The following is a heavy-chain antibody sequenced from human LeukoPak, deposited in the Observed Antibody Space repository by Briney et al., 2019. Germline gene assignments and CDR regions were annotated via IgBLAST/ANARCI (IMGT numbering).Heavy chain of an antibody. Sequence: GGSLRLSCAASGFTFSSYSMNWVRQAPGKGLEWVSSISSSSSYIYYADSVKGRFTISGDNAKNSLYLQMNSLRAEDTAVYYCARDPRGYSYGHDYWGQGTLVTVSS. CDR2: ISSSSSYI. V-gene: IGHV3-21*01. D-gene: IGHD5-18*01. CDR3: ARDPRGYSYGHDY. CDR1: GFTFSSYS. J-gene: IGHJ4*02.